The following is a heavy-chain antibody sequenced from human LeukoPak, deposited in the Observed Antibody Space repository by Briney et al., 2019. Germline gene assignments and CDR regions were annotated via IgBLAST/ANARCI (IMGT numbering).Heavy chain of an antibody. J-gene: IGHJ4*02. CDR3: ARAGYFYSRFSFDY. CDR1: GYTFSGYY. V-gene: IGHV1-2*02. D-gene: IGHD3-10*01. Sequence: ASVKVSCKASGYTFSGYYIYWVRQAPGQGLEWMGWINPNSGGTNYAQKFQGRVTMTRDTSISTAYMELSRLRSDDTAVYYCARAGYFYSRFSFDYWGQGTLVTVSS. CDR2: INPNSGGT.